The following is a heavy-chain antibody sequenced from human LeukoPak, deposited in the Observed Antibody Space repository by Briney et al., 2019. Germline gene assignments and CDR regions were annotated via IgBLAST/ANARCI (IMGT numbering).Heavy chain of an antibody. V-gene: IGHV1-2*06. J-gene: IGHJ4*02. CDR2: INPNSGGT. D-gene: IGHD5-12*01. CDR1: GYTFTGYY. CDR3: ATITASGYAGNY. Sequence: GASVKVSCKASGYTFTGYYMHWVRQAPGQGLEWMGRINPNSGGTNYAQKFQGRVTMTRDTSISTAYMELSRLRSDDTAVYYCATITASGYAGNYWGQGTLVTVSS.